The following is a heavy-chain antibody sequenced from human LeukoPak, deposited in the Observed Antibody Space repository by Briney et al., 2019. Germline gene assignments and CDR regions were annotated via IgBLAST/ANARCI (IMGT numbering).Heavy chain of an antibody. CDR3: ARDGDFWSGYKGSFDY. CDR1: GYTFTRCC. D-gene: IGHD3-3*01. J-gene: IGHJ4*02. CDR2: ISAYNGNT. Sequence: ASVKVSCKASGYTFTRCCMSWVRQAPGQGLEWMGWISAYNGNTNYAQKLQGRVTMTTDTSTSTAYMELRSLRSDDTAVYYCARDGDFWSGYKGSFDYWGQGTLVTVSS. V-gene: IGHV1-18*01.